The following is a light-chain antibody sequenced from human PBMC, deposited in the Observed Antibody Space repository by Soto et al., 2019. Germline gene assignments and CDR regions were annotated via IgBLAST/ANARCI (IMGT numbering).Light chain of an antibody. CDR1: QSVSSN. Sequence: IVMTQSPATLSVSPGERATLSCRASQSVSSNLAWNQQKPGQAPRLLIYGASTRATGIPARFSGSGSGTEFTLTISSLLSEDSAVYYCQQYNTWPPGLTFGGGTKVEIK. J-gene: IGKJ4*01. CDR2: GAS. CDR3: QQYNTWPPGLT. V-gene: IGKV3-15*01.